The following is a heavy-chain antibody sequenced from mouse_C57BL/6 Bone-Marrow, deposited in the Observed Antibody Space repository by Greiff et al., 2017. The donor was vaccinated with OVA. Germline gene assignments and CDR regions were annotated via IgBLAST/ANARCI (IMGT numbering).Heavy chain of an antibody. D-gene: IGHD1-1*01. Sequence: QVQLKQSGPELVKPGASVKLSCKASGYTFTSYDINWVKQRPGQGLEWIGWIYPRDGSTKYNEKFKGKAILTVDTSSSTAYMELHSLTSEDSAVNFCARGLYYYGSSSFAYWGQGTLVTVSA. CDR3: ARGLYYYGSSSFAY. J-gene: IGHJ3*01. V-gene: IGHV1-85*01. CDR1: GYTFTSYD. CDR2: IYPRDGST.